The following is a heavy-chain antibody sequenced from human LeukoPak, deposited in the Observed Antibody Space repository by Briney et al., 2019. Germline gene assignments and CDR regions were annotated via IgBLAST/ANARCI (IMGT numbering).Heavy chain of an antibody. CDR2: INQDGSEK. CDR1: GFTFDDYW. V-gene: IGHV3-7*01. CDR3: ARGGTSGYSSTRHFWGGNYYFDY. Sequence: GGSLRPSCGASGFTFDDYWMSWVRQAPGQGLEWVANINQDGSEKYYLDSAKGRFTISRDNARNSPYPQVNSLRAEDTAVYYCARGGTSGYSSTRHFWGGNYYFDYWGQGSLVTVSS. D-gene: IGHD2-2*01. J-gene: IGHJ4*02.